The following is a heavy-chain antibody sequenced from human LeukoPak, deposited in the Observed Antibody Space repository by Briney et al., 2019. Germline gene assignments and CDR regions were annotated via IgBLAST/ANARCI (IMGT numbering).Heavy chain of an antibody. CDR1: GGSISSYY. V-gene: IGHV4-59*01. Sequence: PSETLSLTCTVSGGSISSYYWSWIRQPPGKGLEWIGYIYYSGSTNYNPSLKSRVTISVDTSKNQFSLKLSSVTAADTAVYYCASHSAQWLLGYWGQGTLVTVSS. J-gene: IGHJ4*02. D-gene: IGHD6-19*01. CDR2: IYYSGST. CDR3: ASHSAQWLLGY.